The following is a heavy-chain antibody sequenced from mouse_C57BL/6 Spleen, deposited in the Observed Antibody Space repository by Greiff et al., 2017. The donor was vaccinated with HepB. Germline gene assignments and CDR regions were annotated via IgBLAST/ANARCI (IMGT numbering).Heavy chain of an antibody. CDR3: ARPPYDYDSYFDY. V-gene: IGHV5-17*01. CDR2: ISSGSSTI. CDR1: GFTFSDYG. J-gene: IGHJ2*01. D-gene: IGHD2-4*01. Sequence: VQLKESGGGLVKPGGSLKLSCAASGFTFSDYGMHWVRQAPEKGLEWVAYISSGSSTIYYADTVKGRFTISRDNAKNTLFLQMTSLRSEDTAMYYCARPPYDYDSYFDYWGQGTTLTVSS.